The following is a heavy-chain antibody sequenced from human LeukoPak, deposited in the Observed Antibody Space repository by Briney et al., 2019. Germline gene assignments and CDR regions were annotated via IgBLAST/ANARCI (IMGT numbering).Heavy chain of an antibody. CDR1: GGSISSGDYY. J-gene: IGHJ6*02. CDR3: ARSQKGYTYGMDV. CDR2: IYYSGST. Sequence: SETLSLTCTVSGGSISSGDYYWSWIRQPPGKGLEWIGYIYYSGSTYYNPSLKSRVTISVDTSKNQFSLKLSSVTAADTAVYCCARSQKGYTYGMDVWGQGTTVTVSS. V-gene: IGHV4-30-4*01. D-gene: IGHD6-13*01.